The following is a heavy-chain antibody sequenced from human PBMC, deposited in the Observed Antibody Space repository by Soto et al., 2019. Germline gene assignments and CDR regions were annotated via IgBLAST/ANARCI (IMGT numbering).Heavy chain of an antibody. CDR1: GFTFSSYA. J-gene: IGHJ4*02. CDR2: ISGSGGST. CDR3: ARRSSGWYLDY. V-gene: IGHV3-23*01. Sequence: EVQLLESGGGLVQPGGSLRLSCAASGFTFSSYAMNWVRQATGKGLEWVSVISGSGGSTYYADSVKGRFTISRDNSKNTLYLQMNRLRAEDTAVYYCARRSSGWYLDYWGQGTLATVSS. D-gene: IGHD6-19*01.